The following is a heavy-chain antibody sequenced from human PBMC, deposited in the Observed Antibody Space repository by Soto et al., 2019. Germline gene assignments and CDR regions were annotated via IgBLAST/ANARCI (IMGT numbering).Heavy chain of an antibody. CDR2: ISGSGGST. CDR1: GFTFSSYA. CDR3: ASGVDSSSWYTFFDY. Sequence: GGSLRLSCAASGFTFSSYAMSWVRQAPGKGLEWVSAISGSGGSTYYADSVKGRFTISRDNSKNTLYLQMNSLRAEDTAVYYCASGVDSSSWYTFFDYWGQGTLVTVSS. J-gene: IGHJ4*02. V-gene: IGHV3-23*01. D-gene: IGHD6-13*01.